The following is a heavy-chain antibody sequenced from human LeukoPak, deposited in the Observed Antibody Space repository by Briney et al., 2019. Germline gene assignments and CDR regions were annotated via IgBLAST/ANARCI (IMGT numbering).Heavy chain of an antibody. V-gene: IGHV4-34*01. CDR1: GGSFSGYY. J-gene: IGHJ4*02. CDR3: ARGLFDHEGDY. Sequence: SETLSLTCAVYGGSFSGYYWSWIRQPPGKGLEWIGEINHSGSTNYNPSLKSRVTISVDTSKNQFSLKLSSVTAADTAVYYCARGLFDHEGDYWGQGTLVTVSS. D-gene: IGHD3-9*01. CDR2: INHSGST.